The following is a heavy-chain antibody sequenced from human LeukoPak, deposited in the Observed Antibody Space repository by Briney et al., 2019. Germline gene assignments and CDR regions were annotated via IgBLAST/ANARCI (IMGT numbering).Heavy chain of an antibody. CDR2: INHSGST. V-gene: IGHV4-34*01. CDR1: GGSFSGYY. D-gene: IGHD2-15*01. J-gene: IGHJ3*02. Sequence: SETLSLTCAVYGGSFSGYYWSWIRQPPGKGLEWIGEINHSGSTNYNPSLKSRVTISVDTSKNQFSLKLSSVTAADTALYYCARGRWVVVVVAAFTFDIWGQGTMVTVSS. CDR3: ARGRWVVVVVAAFTFDI.